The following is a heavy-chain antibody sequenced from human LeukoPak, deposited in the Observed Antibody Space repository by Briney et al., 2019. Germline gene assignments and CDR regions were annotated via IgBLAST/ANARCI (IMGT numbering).Heavy chain of an antibody. CDR2: IDPSDSYT. CDR3: ARRDFHLSSWNDERNAFDI. D-gene: IGHD1-1*01. Sequence: GESLKISCKGSGYSFTSYWISWVRQMPGGGLEWMGRIDPSDSYTNYSPSFQGHVTISADKSISTAYLQWSSLKASDAAMYYCARRDFHLSSWNDERNAFDIWGQGTMVTVSS. CDR1: GYSFTSYW. V-gene: IGHV5-10-1*01. J-gene: IGHJ3*02.